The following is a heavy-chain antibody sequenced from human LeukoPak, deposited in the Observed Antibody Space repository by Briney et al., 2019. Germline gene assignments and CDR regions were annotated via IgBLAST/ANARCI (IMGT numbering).Heavy chain of an antibody. CDR2: ISSSGSTI. V-gene: IGHV3-48*04. CDR1: GFTFSSYG. CDR3: AGDYDFWSGYHD. J-gene: IGHJ4*02. D-gene: IGHD3-3*01. Sequence: GGSLRLSCAASGFTFSSYGMHWVRQAPGKGLEWVSYISSSGSTIYYADSVKGRFTISRDNAKNSLYLQMNSLRAEDTAVYYCAGDYDFWSGYHDWGQGTLVTVSS.